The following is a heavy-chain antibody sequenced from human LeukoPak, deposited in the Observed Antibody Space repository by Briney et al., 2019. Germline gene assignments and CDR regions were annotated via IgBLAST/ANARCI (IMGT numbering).Heavy chain of an antibody. CDR2: ISSSSSYI. J-gene: IGHJ4*02. V-gene: IGHV3-21*01. D-gene: IGHD3-22*01. CDR1: GFTFSSYS. CDR3: ARDLPYYDSSLAPGY. Sequence: GGSLRLSCAASGFTFSSYSMNWVRQAPGKGLEWVSSISSSSSYIYYADSVKGRFTISRDNAKNSLYLQMNSLRAEDTAVYYCARDLPYYDSSLAPGYWGQGTLVTVSS.